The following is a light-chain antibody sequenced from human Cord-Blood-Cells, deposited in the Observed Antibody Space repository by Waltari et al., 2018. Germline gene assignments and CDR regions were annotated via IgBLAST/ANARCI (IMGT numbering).Light chain of an antibody. Sequence: EIVLTQSPGTLSLSPGERATLSCRAIQSVSSSYLAWYQQKPGQASRLLIYGASSRATGIPDRFSGSGSGTDFTLTISRLEPEDFAVYYCQQYGSSPPYTFGQGTKLEIK. J-gene: IGKJ2*01. V-gene: IGKV3-20*01. CDR1: QSVSSSY. CDR2: GAS. CDR3: QQYGSSPPYT.